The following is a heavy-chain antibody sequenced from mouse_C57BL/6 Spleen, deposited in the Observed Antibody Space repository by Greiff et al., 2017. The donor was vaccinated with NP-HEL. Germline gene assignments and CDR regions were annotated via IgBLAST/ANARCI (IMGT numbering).Heavy chain of an antibody. D-gene: IGHD2-1*01. J-gene: IGHJ4*01. CDR3: ALMDGNAEGVMDY. V-gene: IGHV1-55*01. CDR2: IYPGSGST. CDR1: GYTFTSYW. Sequence: QVHVKQPGAELVKPGASVKMSCKASGYTFTSYWITWVKQRPGQGLEWIGDIYPGSGSTKYNEKFKSKATLTVDKSSSTAYMQIISLTSEDSAIYYCALMDGNAEGVMDYWGQGTLVTVSS.